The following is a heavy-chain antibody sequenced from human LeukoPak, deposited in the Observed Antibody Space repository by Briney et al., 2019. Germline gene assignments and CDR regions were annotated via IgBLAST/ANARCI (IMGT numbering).Heavy chain of an antibody. V-gene: IGHV4-59*08. D-gene: IGHD6-19*01. CDR3: ARSWLPTGGYYYYMDV. J-gene: IGHJ6*03. CDR2: IYYSGST. CDR1: GGSISSYY. Sequence: SETLSLTCTVSGGSISSYYWSWIRQPPGKGLEWIGYIYYSGSTNYNPSLKSRVTISVDTSKNQFSLKLSSVTAADTAVYYCARSWLPTGGYYYYMDVWGKGTTVTVSS.